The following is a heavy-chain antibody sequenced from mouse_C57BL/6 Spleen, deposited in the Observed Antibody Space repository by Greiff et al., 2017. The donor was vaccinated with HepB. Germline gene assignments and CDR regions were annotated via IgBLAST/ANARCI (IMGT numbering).Heavy chain of an antibody. D-gene: IGHD2-1*01. Sequence: EVKVVESGGGLVKPGGSLKLSCAASGFTFSDYGMHWVRQAPEKGLEWVAYISSGSSTIYYADTVKGRFTISRDNAKNTLFLQMTSLRSEDTAMYYCARGSYYGNYPYAMDYWGQGTSVTVSS. CDR3: ARGSYYGNYPYAMDY. CDR1: GFTFSDYG. V-gene: IGHV5-17*01. J-gene: IGHJ4*01. CDR2: ISSGSSTI.